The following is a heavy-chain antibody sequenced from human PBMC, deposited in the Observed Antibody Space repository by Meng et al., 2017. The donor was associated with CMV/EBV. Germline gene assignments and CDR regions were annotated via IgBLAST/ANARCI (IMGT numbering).Heavy chain of an antibody. J-gene: IGHJ6*02. CDR3: ARAPLGRYCSSTSCYFGGPV. CDR1: GFTFNTYA. D-gene: IGHD2-2*01. V-gene: IGHV3-30*04. CDR2: ISYDGSNK. Sequence: GESLKISCAASGFTFNTYAMHWVRQAPGKGLEWVAVISYDGSNKYTADSVQGRLTISRDNAKNTLYLQMNSLRAEDTAVYYCARAPLGRYCSSTSCYFGGPVWGQGTTVTVSS.